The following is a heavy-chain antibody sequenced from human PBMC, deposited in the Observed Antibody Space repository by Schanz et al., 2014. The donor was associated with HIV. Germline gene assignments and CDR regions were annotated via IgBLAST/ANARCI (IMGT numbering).Heavy chain of an antibody. D-gene: IGHD6-6*01. CDR2: IWFDGRNK. Sequence: QVHLVESGGGVVQPGRSLRLSCAASGFTFSSYGMHWVRQAPGKGLEWVAVIWFDGRNKYYADSVRGRITISRDNSKNTLYLQMNSLRADDTAVYYCAKGWRGYSISSWVDYWGQGTLVTVSS. V-gene: IGHV3-33*06. CDR3: AKGWRGYSISSWVDY. J-gene: IGHJ4*02. CDR1: GFTFSSYG.